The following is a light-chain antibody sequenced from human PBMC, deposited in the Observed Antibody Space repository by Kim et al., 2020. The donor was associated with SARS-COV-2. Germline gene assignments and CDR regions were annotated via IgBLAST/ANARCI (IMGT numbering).Light chain of an antibody. J-gene: IGLJ7*01. CDR2: QDS. CDR3: QAWDSSTAV. V-gene: IGLV3-1*01. CDR1: KLGDKY. Sequence: SVSPGQTASMPCSGDKLGDKYACWYQQKPGRSPVLVIYQDSKRPSGIPERFSGSNSGNTATLTISGTQAMDEADYYCQAWDSSTAVFGGGTQLTVL.